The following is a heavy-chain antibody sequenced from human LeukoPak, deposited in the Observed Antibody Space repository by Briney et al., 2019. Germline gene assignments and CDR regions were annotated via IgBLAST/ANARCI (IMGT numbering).Heavy chain of an antibody. CDR2: ICSTRTDI. CDR3: ARRGPYFDY. V-gene: IGHV3-21*05. CDR1: GFIFSNHG. J-gene: IGHJ4*02. Sequence: GGCLRLSCIASGFIFSNHGMNWVRQTPGKGLEWISYICSTRTDIYYLDSVKGRFTIYRDNDKNSLYLQMNSLRAEDTAIYYCARRGPYFDYWGQGILVTVSS. D-gene: IGHD3-10*01.